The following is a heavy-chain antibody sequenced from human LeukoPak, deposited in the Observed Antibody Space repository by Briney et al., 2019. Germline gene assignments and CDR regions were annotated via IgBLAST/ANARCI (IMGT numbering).Heavy chain of an antibody. Sequence: GGSLRLSCAASGFTFSGYELNWVRQAPGKGLEWVSYISSSGNTIFYADSVKGRFTISRDTAKNSLYLQMNSLRAEDTGVYYCARETTVTSWGAFDIWGQGTMVTVSS. CDR2: ISSSGNTI. CDR3: ARETTVTSWGAFDI. D-gene: IGHD4-17*01. CDR1: GFTFSGYE. V-gene: IGHV3-48*03. J-gene: IGHJ3*02.